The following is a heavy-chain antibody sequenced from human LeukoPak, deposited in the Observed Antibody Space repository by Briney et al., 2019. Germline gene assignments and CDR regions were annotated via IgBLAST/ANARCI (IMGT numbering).Heavy chain of an antibody. Sequence: SETLSLTCTVSGGSISSYYWSWIRQPPGKGLEWIGYIYYSGSTNYNPSLKSRVTISVDTSKNQFSLKLSSVTAADTAVYYCARGRGYCSGGSCYSFRSYYYYMDVWGKGTTVTVSS. CDR2: IYYSGST. D-gene: IGHD2-15*01. J-gene: IGHJ6*03. V-gene: IGHV4-59*12. CDR1: GGSISSYY. CDR3: ARGRGYCSGGSCYSFRSYYYYMDV.